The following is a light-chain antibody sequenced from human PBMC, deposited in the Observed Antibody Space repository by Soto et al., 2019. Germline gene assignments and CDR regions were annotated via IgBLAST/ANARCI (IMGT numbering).Light chain of an antibody. Sequence: EIVLTQSPGTLSLSPGERATLSCRASHSVRRTYLAWYQQKPGQAPRLLMYGASDRATGTPGRFSGSGSGTDFTLTISGLEPEDSAVYYCQQFDDSVTFGQGTRLDIK. J-gene: IGKJ5*01. CDR3: QQFDDSVT. V-gene: IGKV3-20*01. CDR2: GAS. CDR1: HSVRRTY.